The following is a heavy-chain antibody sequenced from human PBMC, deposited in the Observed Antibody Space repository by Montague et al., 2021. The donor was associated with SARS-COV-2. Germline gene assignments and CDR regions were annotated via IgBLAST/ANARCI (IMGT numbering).Heavy chain of an antibody. CDR1: GDSVSSNSAA. V-gene: IGHV6-1*01. CDR3: ARGGSWLYYFDY. J-gene: IGHJ4*02. D-gene: IGHD6-13*01. Sequence: CAISGDSVSSNSAAWNWIRQFPSRGLERLGRTYYRSKWYNDYAVSVKSRITINPDTSKNQFSLQLNSVTPEDTAVYYCARGGSWLYYFDYWGQGTLVTVSS. CDR2: TYYRSKWYN.